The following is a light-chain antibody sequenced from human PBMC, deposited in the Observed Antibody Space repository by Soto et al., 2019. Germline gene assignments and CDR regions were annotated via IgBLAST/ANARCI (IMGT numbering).Light chain of an antibody. Sequence: AIRLTQSPSSLPASVGARVAITCRASQGITTALAWYQQKPGQPPKLLIFDLSSLEEGVPSRFSGSGSGTDFTLTISSLHTDDFASYYSQHFKDPPFTFGGGTNVEIK. CDR3: QHFKDPPFT. CDR2: DLS. CDR1: QGITTA. J-gene: IGKJ4*01. V-gene: IGKV1D-13*01.